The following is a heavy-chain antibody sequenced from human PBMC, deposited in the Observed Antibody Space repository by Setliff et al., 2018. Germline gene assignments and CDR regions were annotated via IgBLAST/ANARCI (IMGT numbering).Heavy chain of an antibody. Sequence: SSETLSLTCTVSGGSISNYYWSWIRQPAGKGLEWIGRIYTSGSTNYNPSLKSRVTMSVDTSKNQFSLKLSSVTAADTAVYYCARVPRNSRDYYYGMDVWGQGTTVTVSS. CDR3: ARVPRNSRDYYYGMDV. CDR1: GGSISNYY. J-gene: IGHJ6*02. CDR2: IYTSGST. D-gene: IGHD6-13*01. V-gene: IGHV4-4*07.